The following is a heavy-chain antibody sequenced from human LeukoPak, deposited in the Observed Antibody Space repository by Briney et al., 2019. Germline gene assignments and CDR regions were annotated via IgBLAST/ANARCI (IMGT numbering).Heavy chain of an antibody. J-gene: IGHJ5*02. CDR2: ISGSGGST. V-gene: IGHV3-23*01. Sequence: PGGSLRLSCAASGFTFDDYAMPWVRQAPGKGLEWVSAISGSGGSTYYADSVKGRFTISRDNSKNTLYLQMNSLGAEDTAVYYCAKESYSSSSDWFDPWGQGTLVTVSS. CDR1: GFTFDDYA. D-gene: IGHD6-6*01. CDR3: AKESYSSSSDWFDP.